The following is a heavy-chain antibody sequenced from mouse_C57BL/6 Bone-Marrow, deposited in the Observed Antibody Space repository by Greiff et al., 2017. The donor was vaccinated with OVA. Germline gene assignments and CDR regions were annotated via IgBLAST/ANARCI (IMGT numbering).Heavy chain of an antibody. J-gene: IGHJ3*01. D-gene: IGHD1-1*01. Sequence: DVKLVESGGGLVQPGGSLSISCAASGFTFTDYYMSWVRQPPGKALEWLGFIRNKANGYTTEYSASVKGRFTISRDNSQSILYLQMNAPRAEDSATYYCARSYYLFAYWGQGTLVTVSA. CDR3: ARSYYLFAY. CDR2: IRNKANGYTT. CDR1: GFTFTDYY. V-gene: IGHV7-3*01.